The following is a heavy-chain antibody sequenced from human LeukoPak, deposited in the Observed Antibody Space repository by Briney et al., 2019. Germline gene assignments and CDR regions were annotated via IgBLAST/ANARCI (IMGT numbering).Heavy chain of an antibody. V-gene: IGHV3-23*01. CDR1: GFTFSSYA. D-gene: IGHD2-2*01. CDR2: ISGSGGST. J-gene: IGHJ5*02. Sequence: GGSLRLSCAASGFTFSSYAMSWVRQAPGKGREWVSAISGSGGSTYYADSVKGRFTISRDNSTNTLYLQMNSLRAEDTAVYYCAKDSFPFIPAAENWFDPWGQGTLVIVSS. CDR3: AKDSFPFIPAAENWFDP.